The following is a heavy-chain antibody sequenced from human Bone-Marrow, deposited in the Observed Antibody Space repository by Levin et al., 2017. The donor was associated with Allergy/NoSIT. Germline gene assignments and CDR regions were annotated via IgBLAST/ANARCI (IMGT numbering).Heavy chain of an antibody. CDR2: ITYSSTYI. J-gene: IGHJ4*02. Sequence: GGSLRLSCAASGFTFSDYTMMWVRQAPGKGLEWVSSITYSSTYIYYADSVKGRFTISRDNAKTSLYLQMNTLRAEDTAIYYCARGYSRAFDYWGQGTLVSVSS. D-gene: IGHD6-13*01. V-gene: IGHV3-21*01. CDR1: GFTFSDYT. CDR3: ARGYSRAFDY.